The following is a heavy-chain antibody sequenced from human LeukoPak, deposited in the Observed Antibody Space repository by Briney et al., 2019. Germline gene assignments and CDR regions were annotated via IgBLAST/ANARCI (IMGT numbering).Heavy chain of an antibody. J-gene: IGHJ4*02. CDR1: GFTFSSYS. Sequence: GGSLRLSCVASGFTFSSYSMDWVRQAPGKGLEWVSSISSHSSHTYYAESVKGRFTISRDNAKNSLYLQMNSLRAEDTAVYYCARETADTPMAHPLDHWGQGTLVTVSS. D-gene: IGHD5-18*01. V-gene: IGHV3-21*01. CDR3: ARETADTPMAHPLDH. CDR2: ISSHSSHT.